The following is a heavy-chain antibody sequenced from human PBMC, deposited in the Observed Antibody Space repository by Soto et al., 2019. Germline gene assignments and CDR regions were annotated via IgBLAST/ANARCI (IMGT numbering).Heavy chain of an antibody. CDR2: IIPRFRTT. V-gene: IGHV1-69*01. D-gene: IGHD6-19*01. J-gene: IGHJ4*02. Sequence: QVQLVQSGAEVKKPGSSVRVSCKAAGGPFSMFTFNWVRQAPGQGLEWMGGIIPRFRTTNYAPTLQDRVTITAEESRNTLYMEWSSLRSEDTAVYFGARGRGLYNSGRSQLDYWGQGPPVTVSS. CDR1: GGPFSMFT. CDR3: ARGRGLYNSGRSQLDY.